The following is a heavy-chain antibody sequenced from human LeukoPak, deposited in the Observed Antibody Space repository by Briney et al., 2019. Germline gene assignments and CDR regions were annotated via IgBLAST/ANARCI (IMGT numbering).Heavy chain of an antibody. CDR3: GRQVAPGQWLVNL. CDR2: MSTDGSLQ. CDR1: GFTFSNYA. J-gene: IGHJ5*02. Sequence: PGGSLRLSCVASGFTFSNYAIHWVRRPPGKGLEWVAVMSTDGSLQYYANSVKGRFTISRDNYKSTLFLQMSSLSAADTAVYYCGRQVAPGQWLVNLWGQGTLVTVSS. D-gene: IGHD6-19*01. V-gene: IGHV3-30*15.